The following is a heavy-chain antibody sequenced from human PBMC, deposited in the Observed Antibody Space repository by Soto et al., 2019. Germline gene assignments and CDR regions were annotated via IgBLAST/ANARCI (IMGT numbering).Heavy chain of an antibody. CDR3: ARDAGQWLVRGWFDP. V-gene: IGHV3-30-3*01. D-gene: IGHD6-19*01. Sequence: QVQLVESGGGVVQPGRSLRLSCAASGFTFSSYAMHWVRQAPGKGLAWVAVISYDGSNKYYADSVKGRFTISRDNSKNTLYLQMNSLRAEDTAVYYCARDAGQWLVRGWFDPWGQGTLVTVSS. CDR2: ISYDGSNK. CDR1: GFTFSSYA. J-gene: IGHJ5*02.